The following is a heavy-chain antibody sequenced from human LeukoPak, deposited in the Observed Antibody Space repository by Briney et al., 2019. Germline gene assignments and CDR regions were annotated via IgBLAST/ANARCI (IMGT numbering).Heavy chain of an antibody. J-gene: IGHJ4*02. V-gene: IGHV3-23*01. CDR1: GFTFSSYA. CDR3: AKDYSGDSSLFDY. Sequence: GGSLRLSCAASGFTFSSYAMTWVRQAPGKGLEWVSGISVSGSSTYYSDSVKGRFTISRDNSKNTLYLQMYSLRAEDTAVYYCAKDYSGDSSLFDYWGQGTLVTVSS. CDR2: ISVSGSST. D-gene: IGHD4-17*01.